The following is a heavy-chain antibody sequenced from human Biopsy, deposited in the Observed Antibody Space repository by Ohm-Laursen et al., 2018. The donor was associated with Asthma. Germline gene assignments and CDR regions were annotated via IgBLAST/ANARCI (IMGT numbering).Heavy chain of an antibody. J-gene: IGHJ3*02. V-gene: IGHV3-30*03. CDR3: ARQSGQEYGDSIPFDT. D-gene: IGHD3-22*01. CDR2: VSSDGHNK. CDR1: GFVFGQCG. Sequence: SLRLSCAASGFVFGQCGMHWVRQGPGKGLEWVALVSSDGHNKYYEDSVKGRFTISRDNSRNRLYLQINSLTVEDSAVYFCARQSGQEYGDSIPFDTWGQGTKVAVSS.